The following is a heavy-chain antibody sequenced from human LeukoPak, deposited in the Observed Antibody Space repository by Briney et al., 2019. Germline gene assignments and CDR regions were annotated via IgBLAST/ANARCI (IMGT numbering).Heavy chain of an antibody. J-gene: IGHJ4*02. CDR3: ARDTQKSNYDILPPFDY. Sequence: SVKVSCKASGGTFSSYAISWVRQAPGQGLEWMGGINPIFGTANYAQKFQGRVTITADESTSTAYMELSSLRSEDTAVYYCARDTQKSNYDILPPFDYWGQGTLVTVSS. CDR1: GGTFSSYA. CDR2: INPIFGTA. V-gene: IGHV1-69*13. D-gene: IGHD3-9*01.